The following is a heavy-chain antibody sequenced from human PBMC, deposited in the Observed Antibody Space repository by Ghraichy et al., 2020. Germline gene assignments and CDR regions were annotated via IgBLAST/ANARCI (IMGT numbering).Heavy chain of an antibody. Sequence: ASVKVSCKASGYTFIGHYINWVRQAPGQGLESEGWISPRTGDTFYAPKFQGRVTMTTDTSSNTAYMEVTSLTSDDTAFYFCARGTVTAPRSASDIWGQGTMVIVSS. CDR1: GYTFIGHY. V-gene: IGHV1-2*02. CDR3: ARGTVTAPRSASDI. D-gene: IGHD2-15*01. CDR2: ISPRTGDT. J-gene: IGHJ3*02.